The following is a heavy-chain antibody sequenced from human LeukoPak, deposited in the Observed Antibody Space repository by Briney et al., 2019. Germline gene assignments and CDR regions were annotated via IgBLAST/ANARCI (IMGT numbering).Heavy chain of an antibody. V-gene: IGHV4-59*01. CDR1: GGSISSYY. Sequence: PSETLSLTCTVSGGSISSYYWSWIRQPPGKGLEWIGYIYYSGSTNYNPSLKSRVTISVDTSKNQFSLKLSSVTAADTAVYYCASGRGSTSWFDPWGQGTLVTVSS. CDR2: IYYSGST. J-gene: IGHJ5*02. D-gene: IGHD1-1*01. CDR3: ASGRGSTSWFDP.